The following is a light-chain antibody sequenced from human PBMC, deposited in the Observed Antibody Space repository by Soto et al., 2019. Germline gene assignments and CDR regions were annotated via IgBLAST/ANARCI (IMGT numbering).Light chain of an antibody. CDR2: DAS. V-gene: IGKV1-5*01. J-gene: IGKJ1*01. Sequence: DIQMTQSPSTLSASVGDRVTITCRASQSISSWLAWYQQKPGKAPKLLIYDASSLESGVPSRFSGSGSGTEFTLTISSLQTDDFATYYCQQYNSYSPKKTFGQGTKVEIK. CDR3: QQYNSYSPKKT. CDR1: QSISSW.